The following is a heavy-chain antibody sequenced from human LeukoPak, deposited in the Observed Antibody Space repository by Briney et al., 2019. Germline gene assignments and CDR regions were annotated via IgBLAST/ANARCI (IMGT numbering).Heavy chain of an antibody. Sequence: GGSLRLSCAASGFTFSNYWMSWVRQAPGKGLEWVANIKQDGSLKHYVDSVRGRFTISRDNSKNTVSLQMNSLRAEDTAVYYCARVLSDSSGWYHFDYWGQGTLVTVSS. CDR1: GFTFSNYW. CDR3: ARVLSDSSGWYHFDY. V-gene: IGHV3-7*05. J-gene: IGHJ4*02. CDR2: IKQDGSLK. D-gene: IGHD6-19*01.